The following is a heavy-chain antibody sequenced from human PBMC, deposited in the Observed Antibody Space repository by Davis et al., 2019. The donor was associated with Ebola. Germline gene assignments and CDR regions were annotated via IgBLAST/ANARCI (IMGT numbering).Heavy chain of an antibody. CDR1: GYTFTSYD. V-gene: IGHV1-8*01. J-gene: IGHJ3*02. CDR2: MNPNSGNT. Sequence: ASVKVSCKASGYTFTSYDINWVRQATGQGLEWMGWMNPNSGNTGYAQKFQGRVTMTRNTSISTAYMELSSLRSEDTAVYYSASPYYYDSSGYYGSDAFDIWGQGTMVTVSS. CDR3: ASPYYYDSSGYYGSDAFDI. D-gene: IGHD3-22*01.